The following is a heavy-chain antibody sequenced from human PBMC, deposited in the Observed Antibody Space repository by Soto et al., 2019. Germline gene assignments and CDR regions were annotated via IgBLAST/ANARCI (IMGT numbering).Heavy chain of an antibody. J-gene: IGHJ4*02. CDR3: VRGLGGDS. CDR1: GLTFSSYW. CDR2: IDSDGSRT. D-gene: IGHD2-21*02. V-gene: IGHV3-74*01. Sequence: EVQLVESGGDLVQPGGSLRLSCAVSGLTFSSYWMHWVRQAPGKGLEWVSRIDSDGSRTNYADSVKGRFTISRDNAKKELYLQMNSLRADDRAVYFCVRGLGGDSWGQGSLVIVSS.